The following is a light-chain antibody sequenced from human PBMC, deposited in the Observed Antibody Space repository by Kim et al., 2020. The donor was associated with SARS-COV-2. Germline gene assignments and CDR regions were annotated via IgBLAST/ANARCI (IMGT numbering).Light chain of an antibody. CDR1: QSVSIY. CDR3: QQRSNWPPLT. V-gene: IGKV3-11*01. CDR2: DAS. J-gene: IGKJ4*01. Sequence: LSPGERPTLSCRASQSVSIYLAWYQQKPGQAPRLLIYDASNRATGIPARFSGSGSGTDFTLTISSLEPEDFAVYYCQQRSNWPPLTFGGGTKLEI.